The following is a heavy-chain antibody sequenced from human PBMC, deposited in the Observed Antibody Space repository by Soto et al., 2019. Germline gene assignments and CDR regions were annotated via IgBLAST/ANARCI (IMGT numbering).Heavy chain of an antibody. CDR2: IIPIFGTA. CDR1: GGTFSSYA. V-gene: IGHV1-69*06. Sequence: ASVKVSCKASGGTFSSYAISWVRQAPGQGLEWMGGIIPIFGTANYAQKFQGRVTITADKSTSTAYMELSSLRSEDTAVYYCVRDSWGIAARPNYYYYGMDVWGQGTTVTVSS. J-gene: IGHJ6*02. D-gene: IGHD6-6*01. CDR3: VRDSWGIAARPNYYYYGMDV.